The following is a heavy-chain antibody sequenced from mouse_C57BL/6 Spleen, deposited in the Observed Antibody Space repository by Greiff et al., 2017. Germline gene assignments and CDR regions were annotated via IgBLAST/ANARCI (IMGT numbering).Heavy chain of an antibody. D-gene: IGHD1-1*01. CDR3: ARFITTVVATDWYFDV. J-gene: IGHJ1*03. Sequence: EVKLVESGPGLVKPSQSLSLTCSVTGYSITSGYYWNWIRQFPGNKLEWMGYISYDGSNNYNPSLKNRISITRDTSKNQFFLKLNSVTTEDTATYYCARFITTVVATDWYFDVWGTGTTVTVSS. CDR1: GYSITSGYY. CDR2: ISYDGSN. V-gene: IGHV3-6*01.